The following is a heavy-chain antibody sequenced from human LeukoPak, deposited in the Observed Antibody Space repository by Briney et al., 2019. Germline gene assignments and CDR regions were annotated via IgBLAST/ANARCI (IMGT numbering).Heavy chain of an antibody. J-gene: IGHJ4*02. CDR3: AREVGYYDSSGYYYSYFDY. D-gene: IGHD3-22*01. CDR2: ISAYNGNT. CDR1: GYTFTSYG. V-gene: IGHV1-18*01. Sequence: ASVKVSCKASGYTFTSYGISWVRQAPGQGLEWMGWISAYNGNTNYAQKLQGRVTMTTDTSTSTAYVELRSLRSDDTAVYYCAREVGYYDSSGYYYSYFDYWGQGTLVTVSS.